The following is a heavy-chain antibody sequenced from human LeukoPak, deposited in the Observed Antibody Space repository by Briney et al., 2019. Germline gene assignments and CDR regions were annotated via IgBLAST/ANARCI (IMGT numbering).Heavy chain of an antibody. CDR3: TKDEESHGFLSY. Sequence: GGSLRLSCAASGFTFSTYGMHWVRQAPGKGLEWVAVISNDGSNKYYADSVKGRFTISRENSKSTLYLQMNSLRAEDMAVYYCTKDEESHGFLSYWGQGTLVTVSS. CDR1: GFTFSTYG. CDR2: ISNDGSNK. V-gene: IGHV3-30*18. D-gene: IGHD5-18*01. J-gene: IGHJ4*02.